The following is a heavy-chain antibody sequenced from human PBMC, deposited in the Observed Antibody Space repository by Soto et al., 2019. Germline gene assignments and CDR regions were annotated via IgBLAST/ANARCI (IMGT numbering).Heavy chain of an antibody. CDR3: AGSGTIYYYGMDV. V-gene: IGHV4-59*05. D-gene: IGHD3-10*01. J-gene: IGHJ6*02. CDR1: GGSISSYY. Sequence: QVQLQESGPGLVKPSETLSLTCTVSGGSISSYYWSWIRQPAGKGLEWIGRIYYSGSTYYNPSLKSRVTISVDTSKNQFSLKLSSVTAADTAVYYCAGSGTIYYYGMDVWGQGTTVTVSS. CDR2: IYYSGST.